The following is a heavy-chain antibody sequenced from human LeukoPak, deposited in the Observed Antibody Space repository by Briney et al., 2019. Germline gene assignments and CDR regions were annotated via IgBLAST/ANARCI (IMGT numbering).Heavy chain of an antibody. CDR2: IDTRSSTM. D-gene: IGHD7-27*01. CDR3: AREDDSWGPNNLDL. V-gene: IGHV3-48*02. J-gene: IGHJ3*01. Sequence: GESLRLSCAASAFTFSDYSMNWVRQAPGKGLDWISYIDTRSSTMYYADSVMVRFTISRDNAKESLYLQMNSLRDEDTAVYYCAREDDSWGPNNLDLWGQGTMVTV. CDR1: AFTFSDYS.